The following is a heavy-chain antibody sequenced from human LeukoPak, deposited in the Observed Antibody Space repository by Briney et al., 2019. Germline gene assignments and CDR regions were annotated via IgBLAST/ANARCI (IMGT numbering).Heavy chain of an antibody. CDR1: GFTFSDYG. CDR2: ISGSGDHT. Sequence: GGSLRLSCVASGFTFSDYGMSWVRHSPEKGLEWVAGISGSGDHTYYGDSVKGRFIISRYNSRNTVYLQLNSLTAEDTALYYCVKPPEWLRLRADAFDTWGQGTRVTVSS. V-gene: IGHV3-23*01. CDR3: VKPPEWLRLRADAFDT. J-gene: IGHJ3*02. D-gene: IGHD5-12*01.